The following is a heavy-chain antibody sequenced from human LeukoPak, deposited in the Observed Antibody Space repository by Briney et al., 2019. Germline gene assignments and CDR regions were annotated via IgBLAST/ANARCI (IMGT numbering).Heavy chain of an antibody. D-gene: IGHD2-2*02. CDR2: IKQDGSEK. J-gene: IGHJ5*02. Sequence: GGSLRLSCAASGFTFSSYWMCWVRQAPGKGLEWVANIKQDGSEKYYVDSVKGRFTISRDNAKNSLYLQMNSLRAEDTAVYYCARVGEYCSSTSCYTGWFDPWGQGTLVTVSS. V-gene: IGHV3-7*01. CDR1: GFTFSSYW. CDR3: ARVGEYCSSTSCYTGWFDP.